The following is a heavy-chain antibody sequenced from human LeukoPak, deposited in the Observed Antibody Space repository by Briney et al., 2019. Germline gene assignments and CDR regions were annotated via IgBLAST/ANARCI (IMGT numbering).Heavy chain of an antibody. V-gene: IGHV4-59*08. J-gene: IGHJ6*02. CDR3: ARHTKYYYYGMDV. D-gene: IGHD1-1*01. CDR1: GGSISGYY. CDR2: IYYSGST. Sequence: PSETVSLTCTVSGGSISGYYWSWIRQPPGEGLEWIGYIYYSGSTNYNPSLKSRVTISVDTSKNQFSLKLSSVTAADTAVYYCARHTKYYYYGMDVWGQGTTVTVSS.